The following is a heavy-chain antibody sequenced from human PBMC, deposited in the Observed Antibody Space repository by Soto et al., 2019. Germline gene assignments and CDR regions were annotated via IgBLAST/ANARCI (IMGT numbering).Heavy chain of an antibody. CDR2: MNPNSGNT. V-gene: IGHV1-8*01. D-gene: IGHD5-12*01. J-gene: IGHJ6*03. Sequence: ASVKVSCKASGYTFTSYDINWVRQATGQGLEWMGWMNPNSGNTGYAQKFQGRVTMTRNTSISTAYMELSSLRSEDTAVYYCAREVVATFPGQYYYYYMDVWGKGTTVTVSS. CDR3: AREVVATFPGQYYYYYMDV. CDR1: GYTFTSYD.